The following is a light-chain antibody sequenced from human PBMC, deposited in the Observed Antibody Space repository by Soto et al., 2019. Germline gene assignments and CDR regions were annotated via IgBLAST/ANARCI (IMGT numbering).Light chain of an antibody. CDR3: SSYVGSLVV. CDR2: EVS. CDR1: SNDVGGYDY. J-gene: IGLJ2*01. Sequence: QSALTQPPSASGSPGQSVTVSCTGTSNDVGGYDYVSWFQQHPGKAPKLMIYEVSKRPSGVPDRFSGSKSGNTASLTVSGLQAEDEADYYCSSYVGSLVVFGGGPKLTVL. V-gene: IGLV2-8*01.